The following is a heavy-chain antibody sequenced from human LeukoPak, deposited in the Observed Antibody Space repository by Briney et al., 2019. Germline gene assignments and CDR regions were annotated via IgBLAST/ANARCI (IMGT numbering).Heavy chain of an antibody. Sequence: GGSLRLSCAASGFAFSSYSMNWVSQAPGRGLEWVSSISSDANHIYYADSVKGRFTISRDNAKNSLYLQMNSLQAEDTAVYYCASYGTSWRYYFDYWGQGTLVTVSS. CDR2: ISSDANHI. CDR1: GFAFSSYS. D-gene: IGHD2-2*01. J-gene: IGHJ4*02. CDR3: ASYGTSWRYYFDY. V-gene: IGHV3-21*01.